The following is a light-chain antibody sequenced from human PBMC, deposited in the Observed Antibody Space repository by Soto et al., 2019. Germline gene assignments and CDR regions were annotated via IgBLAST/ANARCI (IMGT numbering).Light chain of an antibody. CDR3: CSFAGGLFV. CDR2: DVT. Sequence: CALTQPRSGSGSPGQAVAGSCTGTNSNIGSHNYVSWYQQRPGKAPKLMIHDVTERPSGVPDRFSGSKSGNTASLTISGLQAEDEAEYFCCSFAGGLFVFGTGTKVTVL. J-gene: IGLJ1*01. V-gene: IGLV2-11*01. CDR1: NSNIGSHNY.